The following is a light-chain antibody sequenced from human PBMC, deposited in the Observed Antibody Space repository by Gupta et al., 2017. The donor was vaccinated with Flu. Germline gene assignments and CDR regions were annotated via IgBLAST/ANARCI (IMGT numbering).Light chain of an antibody. J-gene: IGKJ3*01. CDR2: DAS. Sequence: LTQSPATLSLSPGERATLSCRASQSISRYLTWYQQIPGQPPRLLIYDASNRATGIPARFSGSRSGTDFTLTISSLEPEDFAVYYCQQLGTFGPGTKVDI. CDR1: QSISRY. V-gene: IGKV3-11*01. CDR3: QQLGT.